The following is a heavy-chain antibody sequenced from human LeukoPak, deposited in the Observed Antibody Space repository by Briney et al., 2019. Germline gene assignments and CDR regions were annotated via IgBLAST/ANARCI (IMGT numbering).Heavy chain of an antibody. CDR1: GFTFSDYY. D-gene: IGHD3-16*01. CDR3: ARDVDSGYDYVWGSYPPDY. CDR2: ISSSGSTI. J-gene: IGHJ4*02. Sequence: GGSLRLSCAASGFTFSDYYMSWIRQAPGKGLEWVSYISSSGSTIYYADSVKGRFTISRDNAKNSLYLQMNSLRAEDTAIYYCARDVDSGYDYVWGSYPPDYWGQGTLVTVSS. V-gene: IGHV3-11*04.